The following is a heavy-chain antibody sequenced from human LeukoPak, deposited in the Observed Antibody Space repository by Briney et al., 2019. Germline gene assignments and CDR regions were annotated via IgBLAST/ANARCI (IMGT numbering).Heavy chain of an antibody. CDR1: GFTFSDYY. J-gene: IGHJ4*02. CDR3: ARVDYDFWSGPSAGHNSDY. V-gene: IGHV3-11*01. D-gene: IGHD3-3*01. Sequence: GRSLRLSCAASGFTFSDYYMSWIRQAPGKGLEWVSYISSSGSTIYYADSVKGRFTISRDNAKNSLYLQMNSLRAEDTAVYYCARVDYDFWSGPSAGHNSDYWGQGTLVTVSS. CDR2: ISSSGSTI.